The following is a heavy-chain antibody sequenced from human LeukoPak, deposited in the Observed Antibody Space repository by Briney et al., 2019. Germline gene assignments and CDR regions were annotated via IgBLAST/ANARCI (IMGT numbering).Heavy chain of an antibody. D-gene: IGHD6-19*01. CDR3: ARGSTEYSSGWYGLDY. V-gene: IGHV3-74*01. CDR1: GFTFSSYW. Sequence: GGSLRLSCAASGFTFSSYWMHWVRQAPGKGLVWVSRVNSDGSSTTYADSVKGRFTISRDNAKNTLYLQMNSLRAEDTAVYYCARGSTEYSSGWYGLDYWGQGTLVTVSS. J-gene: IGHJ4*02. CDR2: VNSDGSST.